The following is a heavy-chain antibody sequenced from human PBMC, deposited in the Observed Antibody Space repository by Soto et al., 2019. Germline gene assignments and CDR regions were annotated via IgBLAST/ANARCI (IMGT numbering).Heavy chain of an antibody. CDR1: GFTFSSYA. Sequence: GGSLRLSCAASGFTFSSYAMSWVRQAPGKGLEWVSAISGSGGSTYYADSVKGRFTIPRDNSKNTLYLQMNSLRAEDTAVYYCAKGATALTSYSSGWRIGYYYYGMDVWGQGTTVTVSS. D-gene: IGHD6-19*01. CDR3: AKGATALTSYSSGWRIGYYYYGMDV. V-gene: IGHV3-23*01. J-gene: IGHJ6*02. CDR2: ISGSGGST.